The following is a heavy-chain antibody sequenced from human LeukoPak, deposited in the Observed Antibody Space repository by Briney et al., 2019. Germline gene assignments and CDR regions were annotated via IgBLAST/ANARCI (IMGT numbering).Heavy chain of an antibody. J-gene: IGHJ3*02. Sequence: GGSLRLSCEASGFSFNNYVMSRVRQAPGKGLEWVSAISGTGGGIYYADSVKGRFTISRDNSKNTLFLQMNSLRAGDTAVYYCAKRVFVATIWSAFDIWGLGTRVTVSS. V-gene: IGHV3-23*01. D-gene: IGHD5-24*01. CDR2: ISGTGGGI. CDR1: GFSFNNYV. CDR3: AKRVFVATIWSAFDI.